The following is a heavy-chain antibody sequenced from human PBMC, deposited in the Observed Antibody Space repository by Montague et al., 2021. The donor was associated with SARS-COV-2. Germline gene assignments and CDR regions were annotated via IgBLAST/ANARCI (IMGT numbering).Heavy chain of an antibody. CDR3: AREKLLWFGELSSGWFDP. V-gene: IGHV3-64*01. CDR1: GFTFSSYA. D-gene: IGHD3-10*01. Sequence: LRLSLSASGFTFSSYAMHWVRQAPGKGLEYVSAISSNGGSTYYANSVKGRFTISRDNSKNTLYLQMGSLRAEDMAVYYCAREKLLWFGELSSGWFDPWGQGTLVTVSS. J-gene: IGHJ5*02. CDR2: ISSNGGST.